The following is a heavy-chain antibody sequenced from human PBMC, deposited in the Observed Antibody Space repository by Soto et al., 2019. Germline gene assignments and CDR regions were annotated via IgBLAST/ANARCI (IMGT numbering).Heavy chain of an antibody. CDR2: IYYSGST. D-gene: IGHD5-18*01. Sequence: PSETLSLTCSVSGGSINSDGYCWSWFRQHPGKGLEWIGYIYYSGSTYYSPSLRSPGSTFYNPSLKSRLTISIDTSKNQFSLRLSSVTAADTAVYYCARALGYTYGHLPIDYWGQGTLVTVSS. CDR3: ARALGYTYGHLPIDY. CDR1: GGSINSDGYC. V-gene: IGHV4-31*03. J-gene: IGHJ4*02.